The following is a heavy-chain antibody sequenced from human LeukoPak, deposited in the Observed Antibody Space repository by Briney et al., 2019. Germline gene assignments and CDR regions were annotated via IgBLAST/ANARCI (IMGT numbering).Heavy chain of an antibody. J-gene: IGHJ4*02. CDR2: ISGSGGST. CDR3: AKDNAEYYDSSGYYY. V-gene: IGHV3-23*01. D-gene: IGHD3-22*01. CDR1: GFTFSSYA. Sequence: GGSLRLSCAASGFTFSSYAMSWVGQAPGKGLEWVSSISGSGGSTYYADSVKGRFTISRDNSKNTLYLQMNSLRAGDTAVYYCAKDNAEYYDSSGYYYWGQGTLVTVSS.